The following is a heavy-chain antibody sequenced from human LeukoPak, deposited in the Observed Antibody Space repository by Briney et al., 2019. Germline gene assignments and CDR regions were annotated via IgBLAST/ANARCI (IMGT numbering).Heavy chain of an antibody. CDR1: GYSFHIYA. V-gene: IGHV3-23*01. J-gene: IGHJ3*02. D-gene: IGHD4-17*01. CDR3: PKIIDYGALDGGAI. Sequence: PGGSLRLSCAASGYSFHIYAMIWARQAPGKGLEWVSSLSGSGQSAHYADSVQGRFTISRDNSRNTLFLQMNSLRVEDTATYYCPKIIDYGALDGGAIWGQGTVVTVSS. CDR2: LSGSGQSA.